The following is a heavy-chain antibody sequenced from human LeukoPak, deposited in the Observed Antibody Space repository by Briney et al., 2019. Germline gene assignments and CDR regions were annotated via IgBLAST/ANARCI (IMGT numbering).Heavy chain of an antibody. D-gene: IGHD3-9*01. J-gene: IGHJ4*02. V-gene: IGHV4-4*09. CDR2: IYNSGIT. Sequence: SETLSLTCTVFGGSISSYYWSWIRKPPGKGLEWIGYIYNSGITNKNPSLKSRVTISGDPAKNQFSLKFSSLTAAYTAVYYCARHGDVRYFDWLKDGFDYWGQGTLVTVSS. CDR1: GGSISSYY. CDR3: ARHGDVRYFDWLKDGFDY.